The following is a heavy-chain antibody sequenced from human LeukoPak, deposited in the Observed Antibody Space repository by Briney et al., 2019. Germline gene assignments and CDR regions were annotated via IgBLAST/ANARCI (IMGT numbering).Heavy chain of an antibody. CDR3: ARDSNYYDSSAYYDTFDI. V-gene: IGHV3-7*01. CDR2: IKEDGSEK. D-gene: IGHD3-22*01. CDR1: GFSFSTYW. Sequence: PGGSLRLSCEASGFSFSTYWMTWVRLAPGKGLEWVANIKEDGSEKHYVDSVRGRFTISRDNARNSLYLQMSSLRVEDTAMYYCARDSNYYDSSAYYDTFDIWGQGTMVTVSS. J-gene: IGHJ3*02.